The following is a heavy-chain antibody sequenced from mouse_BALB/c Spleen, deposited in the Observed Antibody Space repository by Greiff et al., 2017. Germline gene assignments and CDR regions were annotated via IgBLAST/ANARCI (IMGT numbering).Heavy chain of an antibody. CDR1: GYTFTSYW. V-gene: IGHV1S16*01. CDR2: INPSNGGT. J-gene: IGHJ3*01. CDR3: TIEDYGSSYGLFAY. D-gene: IGHD1-1*01. Sequence: QVQLKESGAELVKPGASVKLSCKASGYTFTSYWMHWVKLRPGQGFEWIGEINPSNGGTNYNEKFKRKATLTVDKSSSTAYMQLSSLTSEDSAVYYCTIEDYGSSYGLFAYWGQGTLVTVSA.